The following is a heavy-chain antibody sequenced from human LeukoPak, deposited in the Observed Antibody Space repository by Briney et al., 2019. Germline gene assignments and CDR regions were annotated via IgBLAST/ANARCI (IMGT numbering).Heavy chain of an antibody. CDR2: ISSSSSYI. CDR1: GFTLSSYS. CDR3: ARDPVVYSSSRMYYFDH. V-gene: IGHV3-21*01. D-gene: IGHD6-13*01. Sequence: PGGSLRLSCAASGFTLSSYSMNWVRQVPGKGLEWVSSISSSSSYIYYADSVKGRFTISRDNAKNSLYLQMNSLRAEDTAVYYCARDPVVYSSSRMYYFDHWGQGTLVTVSS. J-gene: IGHJ4*02.